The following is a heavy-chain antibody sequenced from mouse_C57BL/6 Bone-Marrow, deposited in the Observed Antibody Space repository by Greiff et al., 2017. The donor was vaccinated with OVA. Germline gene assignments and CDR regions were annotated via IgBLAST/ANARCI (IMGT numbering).Heavy chain of an antibody. V-gene: IGHV1-78*01. CDR3: ARGNYYGSSYYYCAMDY. Sequence: VKLVESDAELVKPGASVKISCKVSGYTFTDHTIHWMKQRPEQGLEWIGYIYPRDGSTKYNEKFKGKATLTADKSSSTAYMQLNSLTSEDSAVYFCARGNYYGSSYYYCAMDYWGQGTSVTVSS. CDR2: IYPRDGST. D-gene: IGHD1-1*01. J-gene: IGHJ4*01. CDR1: GYTFTDHT.